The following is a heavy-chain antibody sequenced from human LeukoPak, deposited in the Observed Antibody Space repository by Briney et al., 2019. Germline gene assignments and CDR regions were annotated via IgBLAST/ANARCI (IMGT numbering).Heavy chain of an antibody. J-gene: IGHJ5*02. D-gene: IGHD3-10*01. CDR2: IIPIFGTA. CDR3: ARGPVGSGSYYKNWFDP. Sequence: SVKVSCKASGGTFSSYAISWVRQAPGQGLEWMGGIIPIFGTANYAQKFQGRVTITADESTSTAYMELSSLRSEDTAVYYCARGPVGSGSYYKNWFDPWGQGTLVTVSS. CDR1: GGTFSSYA. V-gene: IGHV1-69*01.